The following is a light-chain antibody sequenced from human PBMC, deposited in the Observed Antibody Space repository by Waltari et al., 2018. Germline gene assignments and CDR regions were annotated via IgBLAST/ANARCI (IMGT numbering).Light chain of an antibody. CDR2: DAS. Sequence: EIVLTQSPATLSLSPGERASLSCRASQSISSYLAWYQQKPGQAPRLLIYDASTRATGIPARFSGSGSGTDFTLIISRLEPEDFAVYYCQHRGHWPPEATFGPGTKVDIK. CDR1: QSISSY. V-gene: IGKV3-11*01. CDR3: QHRGHWPPEAT. J-gene: IGKJ3*01.